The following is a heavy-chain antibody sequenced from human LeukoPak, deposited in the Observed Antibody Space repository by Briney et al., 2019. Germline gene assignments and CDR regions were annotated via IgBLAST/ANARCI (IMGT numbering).Heavy chain of an antibody. J-gene: IGHJ4*02. CDR1: GFTFSHYA. D-gene: IGHD3-10*01. Sequence: GGSLRLSCAASGFTFSHYAMTWVRQAPGKGLEWVSGINWNGGSTGYADSVKGRFTISRDNAKNSLYLQMNSLRAEDTALYYCARVGYYGSGSGLDYWGQGTLVTVSS. CDR2: INWNGGST. CDR3: ARVGYYGSGSGLDY. V-gene: IGHV3-20*04.